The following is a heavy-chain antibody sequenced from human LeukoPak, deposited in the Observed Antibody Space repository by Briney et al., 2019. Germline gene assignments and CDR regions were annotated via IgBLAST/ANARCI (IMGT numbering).Heavy chain of an antibody. D-gene: IGHD5-18*01. CDR3: AKGIQLWPTLVDH. Sequence: PGGSLRLSCAASGFTFSTYWMSWVRQAPGKGLEWVSAISGSGGSTYYADSVKGRFTISRDNSKNTLYLQMNSLRAEDTAVYYCAKGIQLWPTLVDHWGQGTLVTVSS. J-gene: IGHJ4*02. V-gene: IGHV3-23*01. CDR2: ISGSGGST. CDR1: GFTFSTYW.